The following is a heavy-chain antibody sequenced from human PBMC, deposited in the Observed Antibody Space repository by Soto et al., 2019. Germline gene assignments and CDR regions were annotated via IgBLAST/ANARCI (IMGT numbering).Heavy chain of an antibody. CDR1: GVTFRGYA. V-gene: IGHV3-30*14. CDR2: ISDDGSKT. D-gene: IGHD3-9*01. J-gene: IGHJ4*02. CDR3: ARAYQLTYYFDD. Sequence: PGESLKISCAGSGVTFRGYAVHWVRQTPGKGLEWVTVISDDGSKTYYADSVKGRLSVSRDDSTNMVFLQMSSLRSEDTAVYHCARAYQLTYYFDDWGPGTPVTVSS.